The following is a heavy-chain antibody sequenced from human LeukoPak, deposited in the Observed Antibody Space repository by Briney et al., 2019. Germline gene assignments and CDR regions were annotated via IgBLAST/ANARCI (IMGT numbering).Heavy chain of an antibody. CDR3: ARDNAGDSGYWWFDY. CDR2: IYYSGYT. CDR1: GGSISNYY. V-gene: IGHV4-59*01. J-gene: IGHJ4*02. D-gene: IGHD2-8*02. Sequence: SGTLSLTCTVSGGSISNYYWNWIRQPPGKGLEWIGYIYYSGYTSYNPSLKSRVTISVDTPKNQLSLKLSSVTAADTALYYCARDNAGDSGYWWFDYWGQGTLVTVSS.